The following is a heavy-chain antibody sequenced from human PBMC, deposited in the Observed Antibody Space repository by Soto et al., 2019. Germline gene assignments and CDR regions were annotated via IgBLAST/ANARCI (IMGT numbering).Heavy chain of an antibody. D-gene: IGHD3-3*01. CDR1: GGSISSSSYY. V-gene: IGHV4-39*01. J-gene: IGHJ6*02. CDR3: ARRPIGDYDFWSGYSFYYYYGMDV. CDR2: IYYSGST. Sequence: SETLSLTCTVSGGSISSSSYYWGWIRQPPGKGLEWIGSIYYSGSTYYNPSLKSRVTISVDTSKNQSSLKLSSVTAADTAVYYCARRPIGDYDFWSGYSFYYYYGMDVWGQGTTVTVSS.